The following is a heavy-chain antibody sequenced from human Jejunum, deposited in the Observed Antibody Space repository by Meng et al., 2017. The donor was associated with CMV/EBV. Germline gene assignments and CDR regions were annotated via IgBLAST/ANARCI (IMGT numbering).Heavy chain of an antibody. CDR1: GFTFNDHY. Sequence: CATSGFTFNDHYIGWFRQAPGKGLEWLCRMRNKAHGYTTEYAASAKGRFTISRDDSKNSLYLQMNSLKTEDTAMYYCARDSRNFYFDYWGQGTLVTVSS. J-gene: IGHJ4*02. D-gene: IGHD4-11*01. V-gene: IGHV3-72*01. CDR3: ARDSRNFYFDY. CDR2: MRNKAHGYTT.